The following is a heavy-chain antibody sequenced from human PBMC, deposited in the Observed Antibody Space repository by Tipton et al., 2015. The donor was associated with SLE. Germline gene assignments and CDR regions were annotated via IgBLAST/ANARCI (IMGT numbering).Heavy chain of an antibody. CDR3: ARTMVGRPDACDI. CDR2: IFSGGST. Sequence: SLRLSCAASGFSVSDNYMSWVRQAPGKGLEWVSVIFSGGSTFYADSVKGRFTISRDNAKNTLYLQMNGLRAEDTAVYYCARTMVGRPDACDIWGRGTLVTVSS. D-gene: IGHD2-8*01. V-gene: IGHV3-53*01. J-gene: IGHJ3*02. CDR1: GFSVSDNY.